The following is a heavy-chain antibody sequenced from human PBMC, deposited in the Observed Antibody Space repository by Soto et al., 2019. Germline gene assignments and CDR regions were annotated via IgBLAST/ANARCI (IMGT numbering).Heavy chain of an antibody. CDR3: ARASYDSSTYYLDY. J-gene: IGHJ4*02. CDR1: GGSVSTNNYY. D-gene: IGHD3-22*01. CDR2: IYYSGST. Sequence: SETLSLTCTVSGGSVSTNNYYWGWIRQPPGKGLEWIGDIYYSGSTYYNPSLKSRVTISVDTSNNQFSLKLSSVTAADTAVYYCARASYDSSTYYLDYWGQGTLVTVSS. V-gene: IGHV4-30-4*08.